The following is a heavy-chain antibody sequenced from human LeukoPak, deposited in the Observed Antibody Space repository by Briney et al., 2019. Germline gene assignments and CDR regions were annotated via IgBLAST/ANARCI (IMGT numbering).Heavy chain of an antibody. CDR1: GFNFRTYN. D-gene: IGHD3-22*01. CDR3: ARGHNSGYYLKY. J-gene: IGHJ4*02. Sequence: GGSLRLSCVGSGFNFRTYNMNWVRQAPGKGLEWVSDISGSSSYTDYADSVKGRFTISKDNAKSSVFLQMDGLRAEDTAVYYCARGHNSGYYLKYWGRGTLVTVSS. CDR2: ISGSSSYT. V-gene: IGHV3-21*05.